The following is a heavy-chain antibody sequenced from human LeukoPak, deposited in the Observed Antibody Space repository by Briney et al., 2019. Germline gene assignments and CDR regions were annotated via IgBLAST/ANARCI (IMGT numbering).Heavy chain of an antibody. J-gene: IGHJ5*02. Sequence: AGGSLRLSCAASGFTLSSYWMHWVRQAPGKGLVWVSRIKSDGSTTNYADSVKGRFTISRDNAKNTLCLQMNSLRAEDTAVYYCARELAVGGTWFDPWGQGTLVTVSS. V-gene: IGHV3-74*01. CDR1: GFTLSSYW. CDR3: ARELAVGGTWFDP. D-gene: IGHD6-19*01. CDR2: IKSDGSTT.